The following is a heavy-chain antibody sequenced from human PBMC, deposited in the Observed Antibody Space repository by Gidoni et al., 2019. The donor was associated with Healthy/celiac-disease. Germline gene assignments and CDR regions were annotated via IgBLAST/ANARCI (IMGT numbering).Heavy chain of an antibody. J-gene: IGHJ4*02. Sequence: EVQLLESGGGLVQPGGSLRLSCAASGFTFSSYAMSWVRQSPGKGLEWVSAISGSGGSTYYADSVKGRFTISRDNSKNTLYLQMNSLRAEDTAVYYCAKQLEMATITSSFDYWGQGTLVTVSS. CDR1: GFTFSSYA. CDR3: AKQLEMATITSSFDY. V-gene: IGHV3-23*01. CDR2: ISGSGGST. D-gene: IGHD5-12*01.